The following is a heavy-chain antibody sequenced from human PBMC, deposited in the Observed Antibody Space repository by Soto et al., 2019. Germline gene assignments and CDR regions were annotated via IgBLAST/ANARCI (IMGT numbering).Heavy chain of an antibody. V-gene: IGHV1-3*01. D-gene: IGHD3-10*01. CDR3: ATDRGAAPFDY. CDR1: GYTFSNFA. CDR2: INAGNWNT. J-gene: IGHJ4*02. Sequence: ASVKVYCTASGYTFSNFAMHWGSQAPGQRLEWMGWINAGNWNTKYSQKFQGRFTISRDNYKNTLYLQMNSLRDEDTAVYYCATDRGAAPFDYWGQGTLVTVSS.